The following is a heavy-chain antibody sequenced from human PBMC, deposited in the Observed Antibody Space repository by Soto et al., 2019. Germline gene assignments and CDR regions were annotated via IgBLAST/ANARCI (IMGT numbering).Heavy chain of an antibody. CDR2: IIPIFGTA. D-gene: IGHD5-18*01. Sequence: SVKVSCKASGGTFSSYAISWVRQAPGQGLEWMGGIIPIFGTANYAQKFQGRVTITADESTSTAYMELSSLRSEDTAVYYCARVQPRYSYGPLDYWGQGTLVTVSS. CDR3: ARVQPRYSYGPLDY. V-gene: IGHV1-69*13. J-gene: IGHJ4*02. CDR1: GGTFSSYA.